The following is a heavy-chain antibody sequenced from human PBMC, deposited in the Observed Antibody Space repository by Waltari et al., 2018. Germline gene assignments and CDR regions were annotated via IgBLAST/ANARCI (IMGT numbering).Heavy chain of an antibody. Sequence: EVQLVQSGAEVKKPGESLKISCKGSGYIFGNYWIAWVRQMPGKGLEWMVIIWPGDSDTRYSPSFQGQVTISVDKSINTAYLQWSNLKASDTAMYFCARHGSIGARQNWLDPWGQGTLVTVSS. CDR1: GYIFGNYW. J-gene: IGHJ5*02. CDR3: ARHGSIGARQNWLDP. V-gene: IGHV5-51*01. CDR2: IWPGDSDT. D-gene: IGHD6-6*01.